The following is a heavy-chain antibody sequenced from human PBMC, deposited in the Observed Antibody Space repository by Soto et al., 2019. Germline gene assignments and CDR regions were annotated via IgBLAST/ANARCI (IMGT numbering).Heavy chain of an antibody. CDR2: IYHSGST. CDR1: GDSISSPNW. V-gene: IGHV4-4*02. J-gene: IGHJ5*02. D-gene: IGHD6-13*01. Sequence: SETLSLTCAFSGDSISSPNWWSWVRQPPGKGLEWIGEIYHSGSTNYNPSLMSRVSMSVDKSKNQFSLRLNSVTAADTAVYYCARDPGSSWRNNWFDPWGLGTLVTVSS. CDR3: ARDPGSSWRNNWFDP.